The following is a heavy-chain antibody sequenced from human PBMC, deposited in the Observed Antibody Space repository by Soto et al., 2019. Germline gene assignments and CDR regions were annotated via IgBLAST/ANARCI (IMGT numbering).Heavy chain of an antibody. CDR2: IYYSGST. J-gene: IGHJ3*02. CDR1: GGSISSYY. Sequence: SETLSLTCTVSGGSISSYYWSWIRQPPGKGLEWIGYIYYSGSTNYNPSLKSRVTISVDTSKNQFSLKLSSVTAADTAVYYCARVGGSYFGGPFDIGGQGTMVTVPS. V-gene: IGHV4-59*01. D-gene: IGHD1-26*01. CDR3: ARVGGSYFGGPFDI.